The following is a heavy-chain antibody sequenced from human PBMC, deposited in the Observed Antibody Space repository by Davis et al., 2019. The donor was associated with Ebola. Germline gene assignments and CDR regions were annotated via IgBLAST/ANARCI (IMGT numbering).Heavy chain of an antibody. V-gene: IGHV3-21*01. CDR2: ISSSSGYI. J-gene: IGHJ6*04. D-gene: IGHD1-26*01. CDR1: GFTFSSYS. CDR3: ARDIGWELLRVYYYGMDV. Sequence: PGGSLRLSCAASGFTFSSYSMNWVRQAPGKGLEWVSSISSSSGYIYYADSVKGRFTISRDNAKNSLYLQMNSLRAEDTAVYYCARDIGWELLRVYYYGMDVWGKGTTVTVSS.